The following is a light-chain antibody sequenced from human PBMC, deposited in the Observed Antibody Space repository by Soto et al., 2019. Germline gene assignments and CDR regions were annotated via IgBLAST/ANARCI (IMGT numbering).Light chain of an antibody. Sequence: ELVITQSAATLSVSPGERATLSCRASQSVRNKLAWYQQKPGQAPRLVIYGASTRATGIPARFSGSGSGTELTLTISSLQSEDFAVYYCQQYNSWPWTFGQGAKVDI. CDR1: QSVRNK. CDR3: QQYNSWPWT. CDR2: GAS. J-gene: IGKJ1*01. V-gene: IGKV3-15*01.